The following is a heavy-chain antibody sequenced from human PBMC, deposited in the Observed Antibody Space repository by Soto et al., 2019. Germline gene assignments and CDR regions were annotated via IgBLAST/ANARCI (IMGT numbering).Heavy chain of an antibody. J-gene: IGHJ4*02. CDR1: GGSISPYY. CDR2: IFYSGTA. D-gene: IGHD4-17*01. CDR3: ARQPDFGDYGYYFEV. Sequence: QVQLQESGPRLVKPSETLSLTCTVSGGSISPYYWSWIRQSPGKGLEWLGYIFYSGTADYNPSLKNRVTLSVDTSRNQCSLELTSVTAADTAVYYCARQPDFGDYGYYFEVWGQGALGTVSS. V-gene: IGHV4-59*01.